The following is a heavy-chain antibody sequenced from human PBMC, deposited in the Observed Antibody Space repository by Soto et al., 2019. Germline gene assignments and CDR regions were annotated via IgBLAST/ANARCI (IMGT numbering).Heavy chain of an antibody. CDR3: AKYYGSGSYYGYYYYGMDV. V-gene: IGHV3-23*01. J-gene: IGHJ6*02. D-gene: IGHD3-10*01. CDR1: GFTFSSYA. Sequence: GGSLRLSCAASGFTFSSYAMSWVRQAPGKGLEWVSAISGSGGSTYYADSVKGRFTISRDNSKNTLYLQMNSLRAEDTAVYYCAKYYGSGSYYGYYYYGMDVWGQGTTVTVSS. CDR2: ISGSGGST.